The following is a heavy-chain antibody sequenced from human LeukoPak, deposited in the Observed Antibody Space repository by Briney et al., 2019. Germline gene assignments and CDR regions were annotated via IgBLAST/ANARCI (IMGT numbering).Heavy chain of an antibody. CDR1: GGSISSYY. D-gene: IGHD5-12*01. CDR2: IYYSGST. J-gene: IGHJ5*02. Sequence: SETLSLTCTVSGGSISSYYWSWIRQPPGKGLEWIGYIYYSGSTNYNPSLKSRVTISVDTSKNQFSLKRSSVTAADTAVYYCARGGSGYALNWFDPWGQGTLVTVSS. V-gene: IGHV4-59*01. CDR3: ARGGSGYALNWFDP.